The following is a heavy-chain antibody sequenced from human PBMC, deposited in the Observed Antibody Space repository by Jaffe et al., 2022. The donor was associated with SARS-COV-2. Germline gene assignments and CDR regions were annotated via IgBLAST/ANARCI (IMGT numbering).Heavy chain of an antibody. D-gene: IGHD2-2*01. J-gene: IGHJ4*02. CDR2: IYYSGNT. CDR1: GGSLSPYY. V-gene: IGHV4-59*01. CDR3: TRNEFYCSSTSCLPQSSPLYYFDY. Sequence: QVQLQESGPGLVKPSETLSLTCTVSGGSLSPYYWSWIRQPPGKGLEWIGYIYYSGNTNYNPSLKSRVTISVDTSKNQFSLKLSSVTAADTAVYYCTRNEFYCSSTSCLPQSSPLYYFDYWGPGTLVTVSS.